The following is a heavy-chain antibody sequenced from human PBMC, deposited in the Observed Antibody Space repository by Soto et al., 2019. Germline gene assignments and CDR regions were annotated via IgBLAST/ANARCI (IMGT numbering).Heavy chain of an antibody. CDR2: INPSGGST. CDR1: GYTFTSYY. CDR3: ARANNWNSGAFDI. V-gene: IGHV1-46*03. J-gene: IGHJ3*02. D-gene: IGHD1-7*01. Sequence: GASVRVSCRASGYTFTSYYMHWVRQAPGQGLEWMGIINPSGGSTSYAQKFQGRVTMTRDTSTSTVYMELSSLRSEDTAVYYCARANNWNSGAFDIWGQATMVTVSS.